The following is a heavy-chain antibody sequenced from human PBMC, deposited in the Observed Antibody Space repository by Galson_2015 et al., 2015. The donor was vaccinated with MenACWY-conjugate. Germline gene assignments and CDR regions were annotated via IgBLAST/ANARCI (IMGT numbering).Heavy chain of an antibody. CDR1: GFTFSTYW. D-gene: IGHD1-1*01. J-gene: IGHJ4*02. V-gene: IGHV3-74*01. Sequence: SLRLSCAASGFTFSTYWMHWVRQAPGKGLVWVSRINNDGSSTNYADSVKGRFTISRDNAKNTLYMQLNSLRAEDAALYYGVRANASVPHRVDSWGRGSRIAGSS. CDR3: VRANASVPHRVDS. CDR2: INNDGSST.